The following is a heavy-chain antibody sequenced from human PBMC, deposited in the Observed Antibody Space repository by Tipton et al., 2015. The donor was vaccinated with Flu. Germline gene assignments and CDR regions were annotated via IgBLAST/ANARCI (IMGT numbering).Heavy chain of an antibody. D-gene: IGHD1-14*01. Sequence: VQLVQSGAEVKKPGESLKISCQGSGYRFSDYWIAWVRQKPGEGLEWMGVIYPGDSDRRYSPSFQGHVTISADESTMTAYLQWESLKASDTAIYYCARPPLFASSDHKWYFDIWGRGTLVTVSS. J-gene: IGHJ2*01. V-gene: IGHV5-51*01. CDR2: IYPGDSDR. CDR1: GYRFSDYW. CDR3: ARPPLFASSDHKWYFDI.